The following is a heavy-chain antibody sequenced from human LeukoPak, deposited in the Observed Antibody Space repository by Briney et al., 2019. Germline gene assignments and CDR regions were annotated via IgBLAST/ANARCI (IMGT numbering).Heavy chain of an antibody. CDR1: GFTFSSYA. CDR2: ISYDGSNE. CDR3: AKEDVSGWYGVDY. J-gene: IGHJ4*02. V-gene: IGHV3-30*04. Sequence: GRSLRLSCAASGFTFSSYAMHWVRQAPGKGLEWVAVISYDGSNEYYADSVKGRFTISRDNSKNTLYLQMNSLRADDTAVYYCAKEDVSGWYGVDYWGRGTLVTVSS. D-gene: IGHD6-19*01.